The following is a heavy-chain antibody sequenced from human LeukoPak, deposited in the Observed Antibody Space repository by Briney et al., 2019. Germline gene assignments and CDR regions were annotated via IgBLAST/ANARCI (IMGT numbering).Heavy chain of an antibody. V-gene: IGHV3-23*01. CDR1: GFTFSSYA. D-gene: IGHD3-22*01. Sequence: PGGSLRLSCAASGFTFSSYAMSWVRQAPGKGLEWVSAISGSGGSTYYADSVKGRFTISRDNSKNTLYLQMNSLRAEDTAVYYCARAWYYYDSSGYGVKVHGLYYFDYWGQGTLVTVSS. CDR3: ARAWYYYDSSGYGVKVHGLYYFDY. CDR2: ISGSGGST. J-gene: IGHJ4*02.